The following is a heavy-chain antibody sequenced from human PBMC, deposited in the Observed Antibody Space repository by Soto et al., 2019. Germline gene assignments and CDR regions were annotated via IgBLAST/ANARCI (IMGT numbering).Heavy chain of an antibody. D-gene: IGHD4-17*01. CDR2: ISSSSSTI. Sequence: GGSLRLSCAASGFTFSSYSMNWVRQAPGKGLEWVSYISSSSSTIYYADSVKGRFTISRDNAKNSLYLQMNSLRDEDTDMSYCARVGIAWTSYGAVRFCADYIDVWGKGTMVTVSS. CDR3: ARVGIAWTSYGAVRFCADYIDV. J-gene: IGHJ6*03. CDR1: GFTFSSYS. V-gene: IGHV3-48*02.